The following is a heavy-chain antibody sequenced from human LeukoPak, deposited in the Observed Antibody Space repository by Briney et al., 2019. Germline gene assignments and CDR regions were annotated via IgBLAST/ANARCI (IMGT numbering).Heavy chain of an antibody. CDR2: ISGSGGST. CDR1: GFTFSSYA. J-gene: IGHJ3*02. Sequence: AGGSLRLSCAASGFTFSSYAMSWVRQAPGKGLEWVSGISGSGGSTYYADSVKGRFTISRDNSKNTLYLQMNSLRAEDTAVYYCANDGAYYDINTYAFDIWGQGTMVTVSS. CDR3: ANDGAYYDINTYAFDI. D-gene: IGHD3-22*01. V-gene: IGHV3-23*01.